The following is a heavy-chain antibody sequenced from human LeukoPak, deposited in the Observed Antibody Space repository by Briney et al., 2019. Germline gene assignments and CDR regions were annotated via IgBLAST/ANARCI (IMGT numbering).Heavy chain of an antibody. CDR2: ISGSGGST. Sequence: GGSLRLSCAASGFTFSSYAMSWVRQAPGKGLEWVSAISGSGGSTYYADSVKGRFTISRDNSKNTLYLQMNSLRAEDTAVYYCAKDSIAAVRWDWFDPWGQGTLVTVSS. CDR3: AKDSIAAVRWDWFDP. CDR1: GFTFSSYA. J-gene: IGHJ5*02. V-gene: IGHV3-23*01. D-gene: IGHD6-13*01.